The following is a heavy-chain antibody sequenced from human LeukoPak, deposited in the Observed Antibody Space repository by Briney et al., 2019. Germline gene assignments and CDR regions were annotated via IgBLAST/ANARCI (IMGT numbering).Heavy chain of an antibody. J-gene: IGHJ4*02. CDR2: FYVGVTT. V-gene: IGHV4-4*09. CDR1: GGALTTHY. CDR3: AKSYYDYSTYYSYYFNL. Sequence: SETLSLTCTVSGGALTTHYWSWIRQSPGKGLEWIGLFYVGVTTKYNPSLRSRVTISSDTSKNQFSLNLASVTAADTAVYYCAKSYYDYSTYYSYYFNLWGQGALVTVSS. D-gene: IGHD3-22*01.